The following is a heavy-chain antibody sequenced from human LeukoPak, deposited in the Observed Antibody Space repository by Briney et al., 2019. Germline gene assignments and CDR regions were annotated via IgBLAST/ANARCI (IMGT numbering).Heavy chain of an antibody. V-gene: IGHV3-21*06. J-gene: IGHJ1*01. CDR3: ARFPGWIFGVDH. CDR1: GFTFGTFS. Sequence: PGESLRLSCVVSGFTFGTFSMNWVRQTPGKGVEWLASISGSSSLINYADSMKDRLTISRDNAKNSLYLQLDSLRADDTGTYYCARFPGWIFGVDHWGQGTLVTVSS. CDR2: ISGSSSLI. D-gene: IGHD3-3*01.